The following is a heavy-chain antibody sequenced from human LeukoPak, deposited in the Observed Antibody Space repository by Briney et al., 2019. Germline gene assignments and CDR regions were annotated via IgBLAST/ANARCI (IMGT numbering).Heavy chain of an antibody. CDR3: AREIGPIQLHLWGSAFDY. D-gene: IGHD5-18*01. CDR1: GYTFTSYH. CDR2: INPSGGTT. V-gene: IGHV1-46*01. Sequence: ASVKVSCKASGYTFTSYHMHWVRQAPGQGLEWMGIINPSGGTTNYAQKFQGRVTMTRDTSTSTVYMELSSLRSEDTAVYYCAREIGPIQLHLWGSAFDYWGQGTLVTVSS. J-gene: IGHJ4*02.